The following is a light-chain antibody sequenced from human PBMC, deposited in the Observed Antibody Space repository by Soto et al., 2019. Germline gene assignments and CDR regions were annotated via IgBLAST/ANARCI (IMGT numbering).Light chain of an antibody. V-gene: IGKV3-20*01. CDR1: QGVESSY. CDR3: HQYETSSWT. CDR2: GAY. Sequence: ELVLTQSPGTLSLSPGERATVFCRASQGVESSYLAWLQQNPGQAPSLLIYGAYRRATGVPDRFSGSGSVTDFTLTITRLEPEDFAVYYCHQYETSSWTSGQGTKVEI. J-gene: IGKJ1*01.